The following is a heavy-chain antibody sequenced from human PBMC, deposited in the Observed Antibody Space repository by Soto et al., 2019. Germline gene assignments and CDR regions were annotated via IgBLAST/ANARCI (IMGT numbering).Heavy chain of an antibody. CDR3: ARGITYYYDSSGSY. V-gene: IGHV1-69*02. D-gene: IGHD3-22*01. Sequence: ASVKVSCKASGGTLSSYTISWVRQAPGQGLEWMGRIIPILGIANYAQKFQGRVTITADKSTSTAYMELSSLRSEDTAVYYCARGITYYYDSSGSYWGQGTLVTVSS. CDR2: IIPILGIA. J-gene: IGHJ4*02. CDR1: GGTLSSYT.